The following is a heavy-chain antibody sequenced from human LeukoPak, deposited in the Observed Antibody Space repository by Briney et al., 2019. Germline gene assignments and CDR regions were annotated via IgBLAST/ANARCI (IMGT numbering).Heavy chain of an antibody. CDR3: ARDEREAYCSGGSCYDY. CDR2: VSSSGSTI. J-gene: IGHJ4*02. CDR1: GFTFSSYE. V-gene: IGHV3-48*03. Sequence: GGSLRLSCAASGFTFSSYEMNWVRQAPGKGLEWVSYVSSSGSTIYYADSVKGRFTISRDNAKNSLYLQMNSLRAEDTAVYYCARDEREAYCSGGSCYDYWGQGTLVTVSS. D-gene: IGHD2-15*01.